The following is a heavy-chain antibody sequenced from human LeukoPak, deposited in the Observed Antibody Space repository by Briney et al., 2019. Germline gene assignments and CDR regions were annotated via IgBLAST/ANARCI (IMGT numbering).Heavy chain of an antibody. V-gene: IGHV3-23*01. D-gene: IGHD3-22*01. CDR1: GFTFSSYA. CDR2: ISGSGGST. J-gene: IGHJ5*02. CDR3: ARDPYDSNVSQNWFDP. Sequence: PGGSLRLSCAASGFTFSSYAMSWVRQAPGKGLEWVSAISGSGGSTYYADSVKGRFTISRDNSKNTLYLQMNSLRAEDTAVYYCARDPYDSNVSQNWFDPWGQGTLVTVSS.